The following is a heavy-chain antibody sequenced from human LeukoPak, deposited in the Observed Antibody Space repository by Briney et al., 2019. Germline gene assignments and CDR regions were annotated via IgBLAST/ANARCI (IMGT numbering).Heavy chain of an antibody. CDR2: INHSGST. D-gene: IGHD2-8*02. CDR1: GGSFSGYY. J-gene: IGHJ4*02. V-gene: IGHV4-34*01. Sequence: SETLSLTCAVYGGSFSGYYWSWIRQPPGKGLEWIGEINHSGSTNYNPSLKSRVTISVDTSKNQFSLKLSSVTAADTAVYYCARRTRSTGGRTFDYWGQGTLVTVSS. CDR3: ARRTRSTGGRTFDY.